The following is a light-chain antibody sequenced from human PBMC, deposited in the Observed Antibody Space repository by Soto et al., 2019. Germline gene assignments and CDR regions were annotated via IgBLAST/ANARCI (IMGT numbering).Light chain of an antibody. CDR1: QSVNSKY. Sequence: EIVLTQSPGTLSLSPGERDTISCRASQSVNSKYLAWYQQKPGQGPRPLMYGASSRATGIPDRFSGSGSGTDFTLTISRLEPEDFAVYYCQQYDSQPRTFGQGTKVEIK. CDR2: GAS. V-gene: IGKV3-20*01. CDR3: QQYDSQPRT. J-gene: IGKJ1*01.